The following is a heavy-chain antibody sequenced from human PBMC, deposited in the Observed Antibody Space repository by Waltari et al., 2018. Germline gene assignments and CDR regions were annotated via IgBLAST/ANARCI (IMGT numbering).Heavy chain of an antibody. D-gene: IGHD3-10*01. CDR2: IYFSGRT. CDR3: ARHMVRGVPGAFDI. V-gene: IGHV4-39*01. J-gene: IGHJ3*02. Sequence: QLQLQESGPGLVKPSETLSLTCTDSGGSISSSTYYWGWIRQPPGKGLEWIGTIYFSGRTHYNPSRKSRVRMSIDTSKNQFSLKRSSVTAADTAVYYCARHMVRGVPGAFDIWGQGTMVTVSS. CDR1: GGSISSSTYY.